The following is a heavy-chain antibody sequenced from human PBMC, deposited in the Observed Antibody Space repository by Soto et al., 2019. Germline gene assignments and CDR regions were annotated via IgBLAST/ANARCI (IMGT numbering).Heavy chain of an antibody. V-gene: IGHV4-59*01. CDR3: ARLEYSSRRYRFGY. D-gene: IGHD6-19*01. CDR2: IYYSGST. J-gene: IGHJ4*02. CDR1: GGSISSYY. Sequence: PSETLSLTCTVSGGSISSYYWSWIRQPPGKGLEWIGYIYYSGSTNYNPSLKSRVTISVDTSKNQFSLKLSSVTAADTAVYYCARLEYSSRRYRFGYWGQGTLVTVST.